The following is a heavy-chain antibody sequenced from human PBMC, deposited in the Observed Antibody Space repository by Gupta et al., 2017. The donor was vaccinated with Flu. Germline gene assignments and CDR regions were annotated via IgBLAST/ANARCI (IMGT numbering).Heavy chain of an antibody. CDR1: GFTFSSYA. J-gene: IGHJ1*01. D-gene: IGHD3-9*01. V-gene: IGHV3-23*01. CDR2: ISGSGGST. Sequence: EVQLLESGGGLVQPGGSLRLSCAASGFTFSSYAMSWVRQAPGKGLEWVSAISGSGGSTYYADSVKGRFTISRDNSKNTLYLQMNSLRAEDTAVYYCAKLGRDFDWLFSAEYFQHWGQGTLVTVSS. CDR3: AKLGRDFDWLFSAEYFQH.